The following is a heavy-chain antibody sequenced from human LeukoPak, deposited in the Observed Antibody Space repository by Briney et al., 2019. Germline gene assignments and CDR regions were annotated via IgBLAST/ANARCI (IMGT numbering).Heavy chain of an antibody. CDR1: GGSFSGYY. CDR2: INHSGGT. D-gene: IGHD1-26*01. Sequence: KSSETLSLTCAVYGGSFSGYYWSWIRQPPGKGLEWIGEINHSGGTNYNPSLKSRVTISVDTSKNQFSLKLSSVTAADTAVYYCARGVVGATRIGYYYYGMDVWGQGTTVTVSS. J-gene: IGHJ6*02. V-gene: IGHV4-34*01. CDR3: ARGVVGATRIGYYYYGMDV.